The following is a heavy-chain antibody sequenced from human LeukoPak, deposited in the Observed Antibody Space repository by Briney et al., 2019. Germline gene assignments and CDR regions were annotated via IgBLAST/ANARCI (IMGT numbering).Heavy chain of an antibody. J-gene: IGHJ3*02. V-gene: IGHV1-69*13. Sequence: SVKVSCKASGYTFTGYYMHWVRQAPGQGLEWMGGIIPIFGTANYAQKFQGRVAITADESTCTAYMELSSLRSEDTAVYYCARGDGYNDAFDIWGQGTMVTVSS. CDR2: IIPIFGTA. CDR1: GYTFTGYY. CDR3: ARGDGYNDAFDI. D-gene: IGHD5-24*01.